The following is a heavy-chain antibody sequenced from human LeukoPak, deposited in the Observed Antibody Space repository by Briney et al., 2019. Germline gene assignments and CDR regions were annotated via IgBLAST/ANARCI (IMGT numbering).Heavy chain of an antibody. J-gene: IGHJ4*02. CDR1: GFTFSSYA. Sequence: GSLRLSCAASGFTFSSYAMSWVRQAPGKGLEWVSAISGSGGSTYYADSVKGRFTISRDNSKNTLYLQMNSLRAEDTAVYYCAKLGYAYYDFWSGYSSFDYWGQGTLVTVSS. V-gene: IGHV3-23*01. CDR2: ISGSGGST. D-gene: IGHD3-3*01. CDR3: AKLGYAYYDFWSGYSSFDY.